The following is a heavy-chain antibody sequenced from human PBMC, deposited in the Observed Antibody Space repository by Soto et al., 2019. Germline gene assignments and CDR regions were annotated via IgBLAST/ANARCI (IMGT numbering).Heavy chain of an antibody. Sequence: GGSLRLSCAVSGFRFSDYAMAWVRQAPGKGLEYVSSITGSGADTYYAQSVRGRFTIYRDNFRDTLYVQMNSLRAEDTAMYYCAECGASNTCIPTGFDPWGPGTLVTVSS. CDR2: ITGSGADT. CDR1: GFRFSDYA. V-gene: IGHV3-23*01. D-gene: IGHD2-15*01. J-gene: IGHJ5*02. CDR3: AECGASNTCIPTGFDP.